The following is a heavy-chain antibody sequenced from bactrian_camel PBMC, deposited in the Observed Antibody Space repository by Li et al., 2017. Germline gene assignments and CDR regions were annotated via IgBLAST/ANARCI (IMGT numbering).Heavy chain of an antibody. CDR3: AARPVEHVWATARCFPGSRSRASGY. J-gene: IGHJ6*01. CDR1: GDRYSYNC. D-gene: IGHD4*01. Sequence: HVQLVESGGGSVQAGGSLRPSCSVSGDRYSYNCIGWFRAAIGKEREGVAAISVGGRTYYGDSVKGRFTVSRDNARNTFYLQMNNLEREDTAVYYCAARPVEHVWATARCFPGSRSRASGYWAQGTQVTVS. CDR2: ISVGGRT. V-gene: IGHV3S53*01.